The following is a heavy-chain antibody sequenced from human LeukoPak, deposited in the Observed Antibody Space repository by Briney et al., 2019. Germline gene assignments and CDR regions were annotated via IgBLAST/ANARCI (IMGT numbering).Heavy chain of an antibody. CDR1: GGSFSGYY. Sequence: SETLSLTCAVYGGSFSGYYWSWIRQPPGKGLEWIGYIYYSGSTNYNPSLKSRVTISVDTSKNQFSLKLSSVTAADTAVYYCARAAMVRGVILGYYGMDVWGKGTTVTVSS. J-gene: IGHJ6*04. CDR2: IYYSGST. D-gene: IGHD3-10*01. V-gene: IGHV4-59*01. CDR3: ARAAMVRGVILGYYGMDV.